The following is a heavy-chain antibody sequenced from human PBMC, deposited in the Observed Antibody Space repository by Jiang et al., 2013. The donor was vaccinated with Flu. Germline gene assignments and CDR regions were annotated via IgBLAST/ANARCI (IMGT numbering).Heavy chain of an antibody. CDR3: ARQGYSGSYRHFDY. CDR1: GYDFSNYW. D-gene: IGHD1-26*01. J-gene: IGHJ4*02. Sequence: GAEVKKPGESLKVSCKASGYDFSNYWIGWVRQMPGKGLEWLGIIHPGDSDTRYSPSFQGQVTISADKSISTAYLQWSSLKASDTAMYYCARQGYSGSYRHFDYWGQGTLVTVSS. V-gene: IGHV5-51*01. CDR2: IHPGDSDT.